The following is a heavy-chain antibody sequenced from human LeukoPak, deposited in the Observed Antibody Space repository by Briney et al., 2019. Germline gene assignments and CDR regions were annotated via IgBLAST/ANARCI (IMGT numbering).Heavy chain of an antibody. Sequence: SETLSLTCTVSGGSISGSSYYWGWIRQPPGKGLEWIGSIYYLGSTYYNPSLKSRVTISVDTSKNQFSLKLSSVTASDTAVYYCARQANCSGDCYSFDPWGQGTLVTVSS. D-gene: IGHD2-21*01. CDR1: GGSISGSSYY. CDR2: IYYLGST. J-gene: IGHJ5*02. V-gene: IGHV4-39*01. CDR3: ARQANCSGDCYSFDP.